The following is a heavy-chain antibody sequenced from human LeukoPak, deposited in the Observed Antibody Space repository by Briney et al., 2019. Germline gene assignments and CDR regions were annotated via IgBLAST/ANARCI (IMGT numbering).Heavy chain of an antibody. CDR3: ASWIQLGYRY. D-gene: IGHD5-18*01. CDR2: IYGGGST. CDR1: GFTVISNY. J-gene: IGHJ4*02. V-gene: IGHV3-66*01. Sequence: GGSLRLSCAASGFTVISNYMSWVRQARGKGLEWVSVIYGGGSTYYADSVKGRFTISRDNSKNTLYLQMNSLRAEDTAVYYCASWIQLGYRYWGQGTLVTVSS.